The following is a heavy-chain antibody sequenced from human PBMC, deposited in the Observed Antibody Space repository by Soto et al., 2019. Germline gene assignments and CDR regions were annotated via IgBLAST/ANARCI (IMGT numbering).Heavy chain of an antibody. D-gene: IGHD1-26*01. J-gene: IGHJ6*02. V-gene: IGHV5-51*01. CDR3: ATRIVGATHYYYGMDV. Sequence: GESLKISCKGSGYSFTIYWIGWVRQMPGKGLEWMGIIYPGDSDTRYSPSFQGQVTISADKSISTAYLEWCSLKAWDTAMYYGATRIVGATHYYYGMDVGGQGTTVTVSS. CDR2: IYPGDSDT. CDR1: GYSFTIYW.